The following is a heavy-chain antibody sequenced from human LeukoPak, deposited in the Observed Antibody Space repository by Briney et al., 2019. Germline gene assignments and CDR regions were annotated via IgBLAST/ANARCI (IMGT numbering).Heavy chain of an antibody. V-gene: IGHV1-2*02. CDR3: ARDMFDYGDRRRDAFDI. CDR1: GYTFTGYY. D-gene: IGHD4-17*01. CDR2: INPNSGGT. J-gene: IGHJ3*02. Sequence: GASVKVSYKASGYTFTGYYMHWVRQAPGQGLEWMGWINPNSGGTNYAQKFQGGVTITADKSTSTAYMELSSLRSEDTAVYYCARDMFDYGDRRRDAFDIWGQGTMVAVSS.